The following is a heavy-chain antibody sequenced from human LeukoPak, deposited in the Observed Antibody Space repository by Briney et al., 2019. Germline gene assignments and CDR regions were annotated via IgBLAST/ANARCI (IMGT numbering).Heavy chain of an antibody. Sequence: GASVKVSCKASGYTFTGYYMHWVRQAPGQGLEWMGWINPNSGGTNYAQKFQGRVTMTRDTSISTAYMELSRLRSDDTAVYYCARVASYYYDSSGYYAYNWFDPWGQGTLVTVSS. CDR3: ARVASYYYDSSGYYAYNWFDP. CDR2: INPNSGGT. V-gene: IGHV1-2*02. CDR1: GYTFTGYY. J-gene: IGHJ5*02. D-gene: IGHD3-22*01.